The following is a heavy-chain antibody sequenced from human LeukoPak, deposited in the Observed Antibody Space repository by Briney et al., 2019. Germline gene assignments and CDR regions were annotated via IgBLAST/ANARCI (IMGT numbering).Heavy chain of an antibody. CDR2: INPSGGST. V-gene: IGHV1-46*01. J-gene: IGHJ5*02. CDR3: ARARDYDILTGYGFDP. D-gene: IGHD3-9*01. Sequence: ASVKVSCKASGYTFTSYYMHWVRQAPGQGLEWMGIINPSGGSTSYAQKFQGRVTMTRDTSTSTVYMELSSLRSEDTAVYYCARARDYDILTGYGFDPWGQGTLVTVSP. CDR1: GYTFTSYY.